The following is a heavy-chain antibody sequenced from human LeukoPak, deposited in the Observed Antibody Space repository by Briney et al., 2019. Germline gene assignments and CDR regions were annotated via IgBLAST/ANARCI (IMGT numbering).Heavy chain of an antibody. J-gene: IGHJ4*02. CDR2: INPNSGGT. V-gene: IGHV1-2*02. CDR1: GYTFTGYY. Sequence: GASVKVSCKASGYTFTGYYMHWVRQAPGQGLEWMGWINPNSGGTNYAQKFQGRVIMTRDTSISTAYMELSRLRSDDTAVYYCARDRSDSSGWSLDYWGQGTLVTVSS. D-gene: IGHD6-19*01. CDR3: ARDRSDSSGWSLDY.